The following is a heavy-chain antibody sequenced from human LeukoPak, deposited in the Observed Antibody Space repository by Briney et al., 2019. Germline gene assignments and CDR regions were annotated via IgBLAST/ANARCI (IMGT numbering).Heavy chain of an antibody. CDR1: GFTFSSYA. CDR3: AKSGGYYYDSSGYYNYYYYYGMDV. J-gene: IGHJ6*02. V-gene: IGHV3-23*01. Sequence: GGSLRLSCAASGFTFSSYAMSWVRQAPGKGLEWVSAISGSGGSTYYADSVKGRFTISRDNSKNTLYLQMNSLRAEDTAVYYCAKSGGYYYDSSGYYNYYYYYGMDVWGQGTTVTVSS. CDR2: ISGSGGST. D-gene: IGHD3-22*01.